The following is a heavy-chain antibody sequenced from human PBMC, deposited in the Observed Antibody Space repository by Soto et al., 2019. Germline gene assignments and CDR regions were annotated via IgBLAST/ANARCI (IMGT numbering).Heavy chain of an antibody. D-gene: IGHD2-21*01. CDR1: GYTFTNYG. Sequence: QVQLVQSGAEVKKPGASVKVSCKASGYTFTNYGISWVRQAPGQGLEWMGWISAYDGNTNYAQKIQGRVSMTTDTSTSTGYMELRSLTSDDTAVYYCARARTYGADDYWGQGTLVTVSS. V-gene: IGHV1-18*01. CDR3: ARARTYGADDY. J-gene: IGHJ4*02. CDR2: ISAYDGNT.